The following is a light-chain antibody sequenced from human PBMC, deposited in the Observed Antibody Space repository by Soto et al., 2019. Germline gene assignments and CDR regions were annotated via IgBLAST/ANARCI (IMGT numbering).Light chain of an antibody. CDR1: QSIDNY. CDR3: QQYSRWPYT. CDR2: GAS. J-gene: IGKJ2*01. V-gene: IGKV3-15*01. Sequence: DIVMTQYPATLSVSPGERATLSCRASQSIDNYLAWYQQRPGQAPRLLISGASTRATSISARFSGSGSETDFTLTISNLQSEDFAVYYCQQYSRWPYTFGQGTKVDIK.